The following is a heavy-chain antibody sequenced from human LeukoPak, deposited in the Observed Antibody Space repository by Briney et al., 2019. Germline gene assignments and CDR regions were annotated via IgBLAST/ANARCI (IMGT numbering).Heavy chain of an antibody. V-gene: IGHV4-31*03. D-gene: IGHD5-24*01. CDR3: ARNRHLIGYTDY. CDR1: GDSISSGGYY. J-gene: IGHJ4*02. CDR2: IYYSGST. Sequence: SETLSLTCTVSGDSISSGGYYWSWIRQHPGKGLEWIGYIYYSGSTYYNPSLKSRVTISVDTSKNQFSLKLSSVTAADTAVYYCARNRHLIGYTDYWGQGTLVTVSS.